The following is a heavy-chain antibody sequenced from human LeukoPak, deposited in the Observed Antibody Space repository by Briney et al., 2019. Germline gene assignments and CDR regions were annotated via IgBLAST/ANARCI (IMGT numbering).Heavy chain of an antibody. CDR3: ARERGDSEYDILTGYYNWFDP. Sequence: SETLSLTCTVSGGSISSDNYYWGWIRQPAGKGLAWIGRIYTSGSTNYNPPLKSRVTMSVDTSKNQFSLKLSSVTAADTAVYYCARERGDSEYDILTGYYNWFDPWGQGTLVTVSS. CDR1: GGSISSDNYY. V-gene: IGHV4-61*02. D-gene: IGHD3-9*01. J-gene: IGHJ5*02. CDR2: IYTSGST.